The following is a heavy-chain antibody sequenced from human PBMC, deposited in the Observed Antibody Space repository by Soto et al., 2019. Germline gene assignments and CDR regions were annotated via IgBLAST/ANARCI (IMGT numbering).Heavy chain of an antibody. CDR3: AKGFMVRSDYYYGMDV. J-gene: IGHJ6*02. D-gene: IGHD5-18*01. CDR1: GFTFDDYT. Sequence: PGGSLRLSCAASGFTFDDYTMHWVRQAPGKGLEWVSLISWDGGSTYYADSVKGRFTISRDNSKNSLYLQMNSLRTEDTALYYCAKGFMVRSDYYYGMDVWRQGTTVTVSS. CDR2: ISWDGGST. V-gene: IGHV3-43*01.